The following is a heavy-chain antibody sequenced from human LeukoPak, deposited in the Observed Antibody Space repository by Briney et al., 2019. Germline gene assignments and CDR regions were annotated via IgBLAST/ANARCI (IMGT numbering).Heavy chain of an antibody. CDR3: ARDASRRRRDAFDI. CDR1: GFTFSSYW. CDR2: IKQDGSEK. J-gene: IGHJ3*02. Sequence: GGSLRLSCAASGFTFSSYWMSWVRQAPGKGLEWVANIKQDGSEKYYVDSVKGRFTISRDNAKNSLYLQMNSLRVEDTAVYYCARDASRRRRDAFDIWGQGTMVTVSS. D-gene: IGHD5-24*01. V-gene: IGHV3-7*01.